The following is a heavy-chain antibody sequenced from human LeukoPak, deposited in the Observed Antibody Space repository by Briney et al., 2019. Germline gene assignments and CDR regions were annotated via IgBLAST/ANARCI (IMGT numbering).Heavy chain of an antibody. J-gene: IGHJ5*02. CDR3: ASDRPPRP. CDR1: GGSISSGSYY. V-gene: IGHV4-61*02. Sequence: SETLSLTCTVSGGSISSGSYYWSWIRQPAGKGLEWIGRIYTSGSTNYNPSLKSRVTISVDTSKNQFSLKLSSVTAADTAVYYCASDRPPRPWGQGTLVTVSS. CDR2: IYTSGST.